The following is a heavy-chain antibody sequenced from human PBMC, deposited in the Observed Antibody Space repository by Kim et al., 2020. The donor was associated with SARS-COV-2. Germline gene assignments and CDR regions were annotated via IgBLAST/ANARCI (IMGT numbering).Heavy chain of an antibody. V-gene: IGHV1-3*01. J-gene: IGHJ4*02. Sequence: GNGYTIYSQKFQGRVTFTTDTSASTAYRELSSLRSEDSAVYYCLGGYYFDYWGQGTLVTVSS. D-gene: IGHD2-15*01. CDR3: LGGYYFDY. CDR2: GNGYT.